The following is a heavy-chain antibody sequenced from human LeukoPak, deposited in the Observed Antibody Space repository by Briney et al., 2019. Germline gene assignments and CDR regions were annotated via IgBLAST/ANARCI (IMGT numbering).Heavy chain of an antibody. V-gene: IGHV3-21*01. CDR2: ISSSSSYI. Sequence: GGSLRLSCAASGFTFSSYSMNWVRQAPGKGLEWVSSISSSSSYIYYADSVKGRFTISRDNAKNSLYLQMNSLRAEDTAVYYCAREGGYVWGSFDRPGVPGSPPSYWGQGTLVTVSS. D-gene: IGHD3-16*01. CDR3: AREGGYVWGSFDRPGVPGSPPSY. CDR1: GFTFSSYS. J-gene: IGHJ4*02.